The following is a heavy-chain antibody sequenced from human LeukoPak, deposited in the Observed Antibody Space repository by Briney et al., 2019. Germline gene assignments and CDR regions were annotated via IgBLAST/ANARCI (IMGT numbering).Heavy chain of an antibody. V-gene: IGHV1-24*01. D-gene: IGHD5-24*01. CDR1: GYTLTDLS. CDR2: FDPEDDET. J-gene: IGHJ4*02. Sequence: ASGKLRCKVSGYTLTDLSMHWVRLPPGQGLGWMGGFDPEDDETSYAQKFEGCVTRTEATSTDTANMELSSLRSDDKAVYYCAKVVRGRRIQLVYFDYWRQGTLATVSS. CDR3: AKVVRGRRIQLVYFDY.